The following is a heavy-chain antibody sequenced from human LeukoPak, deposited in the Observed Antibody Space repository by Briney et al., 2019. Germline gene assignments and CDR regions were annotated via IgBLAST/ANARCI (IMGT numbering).Heavy chain of an antibody. CDR3: ARLGSYYDMDV. V-gene: IGHV3-53*01. Sequence: GGSLRLSCAASGFTVSSKYMSWVRQAPGNGLEWVSLLYSGETTYYADSVKGRFTISRDNSKNTLYLQMNSLRAEDTAVYYCARLGSYYDMDVWGPGTTVTVSS. J-gene: IGHJ6*02. D-gene: IGHD3-10*01. CDR2: LYSGETT. CDR1: GFTVSSKY.